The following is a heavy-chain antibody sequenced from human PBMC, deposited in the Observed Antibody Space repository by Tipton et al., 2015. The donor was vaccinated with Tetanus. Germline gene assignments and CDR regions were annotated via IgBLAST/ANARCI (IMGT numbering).Heavy chain of an antibody. V-gene: IGHV1-18*01. Sequence: QSGAEVKEPGASVKVSCKASGCTFITYAISWVRQAPGQGLEWMGWINPYNGHTNYEQKFQGRVSMTTDTSTTTAYMALRSLRTDDTAVYFCARDLRGGGNSDYWGQGTLVTVSS. CDR3: ARDLRGGGNSDY. J-gene: IGHJ4*02. D-gene: IGHD4-23*01. CDR2: INPYNGHT. CDR1: GCTFITYA.